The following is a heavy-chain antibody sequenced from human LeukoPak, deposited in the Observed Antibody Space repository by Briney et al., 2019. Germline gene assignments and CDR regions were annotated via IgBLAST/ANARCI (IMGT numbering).Heavy chain of an antibody. Sequence: HAGGSLRLSCAASGFTFDDYAMHWVRQAPGRGLEWVSGISWNSGSIGYADSVKGRFTISRDNAKNSLYLQMNSLRAEDTAVYYCANNNPRIAAAGSQVYYYYGMDVWGQGTTVTVSS. CDR3: ANNNPRIAAAGSQVYYYYGMDV. CDR2: ISWNSGSI. CDR1: GFTFDDYA. V-gene: IGHV3-9*01. J-gene: IGHJ6*02. D-gene: IGHD6-13*01.